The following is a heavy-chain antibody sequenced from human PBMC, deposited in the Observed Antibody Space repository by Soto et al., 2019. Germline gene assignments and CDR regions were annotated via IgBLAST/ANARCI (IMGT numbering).Heavy chain of an antibody. J-gene: IGHJ1*01. D-gene: IGHD2-21*01. Sequence: GSLRLSCAASGFTFSSYSMNWVRQAPGKGLEWVSYISSSSSTIYYPDSVKGRFFISRDNSDNTLHLQMNSLRDNDTAIYYCAKRRLNTITSLSDYWGQGVQVTVS. CDR3: AKRRLNTITSLSDY. CDR1: GFTFSSYS. V-gene: IGHV3-48*02. CDR2: ISSSSSTI.